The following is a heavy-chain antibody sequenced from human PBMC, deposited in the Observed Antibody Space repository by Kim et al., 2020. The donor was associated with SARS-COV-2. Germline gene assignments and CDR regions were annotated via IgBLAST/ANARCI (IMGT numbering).Heavy chain of an antibody. J-gene: IGHJ6*02. CDR2: IRRSSSYI. CDR3: ARDFIGCRRECRWGLHYYYGMFG. V-gene: IGHV3-21*04. CDR1: GFTFSSYS. Sequence: GGSLRLSCAASGFTFSSYSMKWVRQAPGKGLEWVSSIRRSSSYINYADSVKGRFTISRDNAKKSLYLQMNSLRAEDTAVYYCARDFIGCRRECRWGLHYYYGMFGCGQGATVTVSS. D-gene: IGHD2-15*01.